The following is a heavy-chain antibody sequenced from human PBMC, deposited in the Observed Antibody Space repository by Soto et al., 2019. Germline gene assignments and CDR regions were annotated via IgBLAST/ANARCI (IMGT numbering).Heavy chain of an antibody. V-gene: IGHV3-30*18. CDR1: GFTFSSYG. CDR2: TSYDGRNK. D-gene: IGHD3-3*01. J-gene: IGHJ6*02. Sequence: QVQMVESGGRVVEPGRPLRLSCAASGFTFSSYGMHCVRQAPGKGLEWVTFTSYDGRNKDYADSVKGRFTISRDNSRNTLYLQVDSLRPDDTAVYFCAKTLYDFWSDYRASTMSVWVHGTTVTVSS. CDR3: AKTLYDFWSDYRASTMSV.